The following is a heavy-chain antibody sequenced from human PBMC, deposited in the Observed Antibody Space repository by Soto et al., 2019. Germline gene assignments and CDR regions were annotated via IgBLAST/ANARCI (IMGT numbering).Heavy chain of an antibody. CDR2: VSGGSGVT. J-gene: IGHJ4*02. CDR1: GFSFSTYG. V-gene: IGHV3-23*01. D-gene: IGHD4-17*01. Sequence: GSLRLSCVVSGFSFSTYGVTWVRQDPGKGLEWVCGVSGGSGVTHYTDSVKGRFTISGDDSKNTVYLQMHSLRGEDTAVYYCTRWKGYGELWGQGTLVTVPS. CDR3: TRWKGYGEL.